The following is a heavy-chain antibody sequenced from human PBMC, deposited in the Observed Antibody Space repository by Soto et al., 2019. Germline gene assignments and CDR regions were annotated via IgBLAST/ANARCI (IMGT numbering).Heavy chain of an antibody. CDR1: GGSMTNYH. V-gene: IGHV4-4*07. CDR2: VSGTGSP. Sequence: QVQLQESGPGVVKPSETLSLPCSVSGGSMTNYHWNWVRQSAGEGLEWMGRVSGTGSPYYNPSLKKRVPGSLDSSKNQFSLKLTPVTAAVTAMYYCARAYYHYPWGTIPARLHPWGQRILVIASS. CDR3: ARAYYHYPWGTIPARLHP. J-gene: IGHJ5*02. D-gene: IGHD3-16*01.